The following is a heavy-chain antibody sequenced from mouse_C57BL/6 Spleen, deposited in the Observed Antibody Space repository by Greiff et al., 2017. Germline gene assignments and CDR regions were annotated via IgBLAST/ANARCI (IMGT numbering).Heavy chain of an antibody. V-gene: IGHV5-4*01. J-gene: IGHJ2*01. CDR3: AREGGDY. Sequence: DVKLVESGGGLVKPGGSLKLSCAASGFTFSSYAMSWVRQTPEKRLEWVATISDGGSYTYYPDNVKGRFTISRDNAKNNLYLQMSHLKSEDTAMYYCAREGGDYWGQGTTLTVSS. CDR2: ISDGGSYT. CDR1: GFTFSSYA.